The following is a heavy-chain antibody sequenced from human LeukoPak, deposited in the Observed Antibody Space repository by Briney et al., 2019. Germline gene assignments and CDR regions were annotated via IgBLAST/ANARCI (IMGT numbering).Heavy chain of an antibody. J-gene: IGHJ5*02. CDR1: GYTFNTYG. D-gene: IGHD2-15*01. CDR3: ARAGAVVDNWFDP. Sequence: ASVKVSCKASGYTFNTYGITWVRQAPGQGLEWMGWTSGYNGKTKYAQKLQDRVTMTTDTSTTTAYMELRSLTSDDTAVYYCARAGAVVDNWFDPWGQGALVTVSS. CDR2: TSGYNGKT. V-gene: IGHV1-18*01.